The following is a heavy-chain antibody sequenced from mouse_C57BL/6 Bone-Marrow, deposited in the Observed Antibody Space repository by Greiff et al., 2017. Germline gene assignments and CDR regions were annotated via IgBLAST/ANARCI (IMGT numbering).Heavy chain of an antibody. CDR3: ARKRIFTTVVGFDY. CDR2: IYWDDDK. Sequence: QVQLKESGPGILQSSQTLSLTCSFSGFSLSTSGMGVSWIRQPSGKGLEWLAHIYWDDDKRYNPSLKSRLTISKDTSRNQVFLKITSVDTADTATYYCARKRIFTTVVGFDYWGQGTTLTVSS. J-gene: IGHJ2*01. D-gene: IGHD1-1*01. V-gene: IGHV8-12*01. CDR1: GFSLSTSGMG.